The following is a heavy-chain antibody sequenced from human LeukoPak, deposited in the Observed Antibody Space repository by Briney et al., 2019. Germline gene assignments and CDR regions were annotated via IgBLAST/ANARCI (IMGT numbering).Heavy chain of an antibody. CDR3: AKEYGSGSYYPY. J-gene: IGHJ4*02. D-gene: IGHD3-10*01. CDR1: GFTFSSYG. Sequence: GGSLRLSCAASGFTFSSYGMSWVRQAPGKGLEWVSAISGSGGSTYYADSVKGRFTISRDNSKDTLYLQMNSLRAEDTAVYYCAKEYGSGSYYPYWGQGTLVTVSS. CDR2: ISGSGGST. V-gene: IGHV3-23*01.